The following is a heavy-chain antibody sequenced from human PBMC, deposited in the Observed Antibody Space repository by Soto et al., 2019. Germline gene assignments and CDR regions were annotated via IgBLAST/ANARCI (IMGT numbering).Heavy chain of an antibody. D-gene: IGHD3-22*01. CDR1: GFTFSSYA. CDR3: ATQEIVVVIADY. CDR2: ISGSGGST. V-gene: IGHV3-23*01. Sequence: GGSLRLSCAASGFTFSSYAMSWVRQAPGKGLEWVSAISGSGGSTYYADSVKGRFTISRDNSKNTLYLQMNSLRAEDTAVYYCATQEIVVVIADYWGQGTLVTVSS. J-gene: IGHJ4*02.